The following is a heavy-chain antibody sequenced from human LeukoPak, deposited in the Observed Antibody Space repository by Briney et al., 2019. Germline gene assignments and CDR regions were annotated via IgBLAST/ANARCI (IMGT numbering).Heavy chain of an antibody. Sequence: SETLSLTCAVDGGSFSGYYWSWIRQPPGKGLEWIGEINHSGSTNYNPSLKSRVTMSVDTSKNQFSLKLSSVTAADTAVYYCARGVYYYDSSGYYPDAFDIWGQGTMVTVSS. CDR1: GGSFSGYY. D-gene: IGHD3-22*01. CDR2: INHSGST. CDR3: ARGVYYYDSSGYYPDAFDI. J-gene: IGHJ3*02. V-gene: IGHV4-34*01.